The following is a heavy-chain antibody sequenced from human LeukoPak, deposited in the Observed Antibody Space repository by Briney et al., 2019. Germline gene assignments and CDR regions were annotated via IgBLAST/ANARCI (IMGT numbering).Heavy chain of an antibody. CDR3: ARAITVVDSY. J-gene: IGHJ4*02. CDR2: IDGDGTEK. D-gene: IGHD2-2*01. CDR1: AFTFNRYW. Sequence: PGGSLRFSCAASAFTFNRYWMNWVRQAPGKGLEWVAGIDGDGTEKYYVESVKGRFTISRDNAKKSVYLQMNSLRADDTAVYYCARAITVVDSYWGQGTLVTVSS. V-gene: IGHV3-7*01.